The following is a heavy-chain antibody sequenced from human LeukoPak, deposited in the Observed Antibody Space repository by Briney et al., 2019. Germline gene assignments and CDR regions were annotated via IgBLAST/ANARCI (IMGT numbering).Heavy chain of an antibody. J-gene: IGHJ4*02. Sequence: GESLKISCKGSGYSFTSYWIDWVRQMPGKGLGWMGIIYPGDSDTRYSPSFQGQVTISADKSISTAYLQWSSLKASDTAMYYCARLAAAGRTEFDYWGQGTLVTVSS. CDR3: ARLAAAGRTEFDY. V-gene: IGHV5-51*01. D-gene: IGHD6-13*01. CDR2: IYPGDSDT. CDR1: GYSFTSYW.